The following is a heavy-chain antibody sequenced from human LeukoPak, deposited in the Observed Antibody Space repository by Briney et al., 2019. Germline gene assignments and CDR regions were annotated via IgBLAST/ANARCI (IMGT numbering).Heavy chain of an antibody. D-gene: IGHD4-11*01. CDR1: GVSISSYY. Sequence: RPSETLSLTCTVSGVSISSYYWSWIRQPPGKGLEWIGCISYSGSTNYNPSLKSRVTISLDTSKNQFSLRLSSATAADTAVYYCAREKDDYYYFDYWGQGTLVTVSP. CDR2: ISYSGST. V-gene: IGHV4-59*01. CDR3: AREKDDYYYFDY. J-gene: IGHJ4*02.